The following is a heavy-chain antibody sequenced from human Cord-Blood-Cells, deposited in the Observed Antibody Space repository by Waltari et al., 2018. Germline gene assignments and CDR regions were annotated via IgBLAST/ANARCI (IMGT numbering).Heavy chain of an antibody. V-gene: IGHV1-2*02. CDR3: ARSGVVVPAAILAFDI. J-gene: IGHJ3*02. CDR2: INPNSGGT. Sequence: QVQLVQSGAEVKKPGAPVTVSCTASGYTFTGFYMPWVPPAPGQGLEWMGWINPNSGGTNYAQKFQGRVTMTRDTSISTAYMELSRLRSDDTAVYYCARSGVVVPAAILAFDIWGQGTMVTVSS. CDR1: GYTFTGFY. D-gene: IGHD2-2*02.